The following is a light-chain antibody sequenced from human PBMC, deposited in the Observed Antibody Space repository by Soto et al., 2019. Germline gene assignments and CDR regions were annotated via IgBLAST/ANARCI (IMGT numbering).Light chain of an antibody. CDR1: PSVANF. CDR2: GAF. V-gene: IGKV3-11*01. Sequence: EIVLTQSPATLSLSPGERATLSCRASPSVANFVAWYQQKPGQAPRLLIYGAFNRATGIPARFSGSGSGTDFTLTISSLEPEDSTVYYCQQRNVWPPGTFGQGTRLEIK. J-gene: IGKJ5*01. CDR3: QQRNVWPPGT.